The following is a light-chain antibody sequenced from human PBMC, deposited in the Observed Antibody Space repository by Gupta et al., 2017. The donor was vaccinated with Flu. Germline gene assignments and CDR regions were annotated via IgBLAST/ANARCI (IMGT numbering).Light chain of an antibody. CDR1: QDISNY. Sequence: DIQMTQSPSSLSASVGDRVTITCQASQDISNYLNWYQQKPGKAPKLLIYDASNLETGVPPRFSGSGYGTDFTFTISSRQQEDIAAYYCQQYENLPPITFGQGTLLEIK. CDR2: DAS. CDR3: QQYENLPPIT. J-gene: IGKJ5*01. V-gene: IGKV1-33*01.